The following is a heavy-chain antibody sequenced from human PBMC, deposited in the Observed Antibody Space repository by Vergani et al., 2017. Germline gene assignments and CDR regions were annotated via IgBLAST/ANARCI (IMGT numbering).Heavy chain of an antibody. Sequence: QVQLQESGPGLVKPSETLSLTCTVSGGSISSYYWSWIRQPAGKGLEWIGRIYTSGSTNYNPSLKSRVTMSVDTSKNQFSLKLSSVTAADTAVYYCARKYYDSSGYYAVYYFDYWGQGTLVTVSS. CDR1: GGSISSYY. D-gene: IGHD3-22*01. J-gene: IGHJ4*02. V-gene: IGHV4-4*07. CDR2: IYTSGST. CDR3: ARKYYDSSGYYAVYYFDY.